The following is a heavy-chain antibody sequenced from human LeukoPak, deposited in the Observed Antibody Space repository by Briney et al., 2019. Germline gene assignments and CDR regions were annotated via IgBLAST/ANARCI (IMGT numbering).Heavy chain of an antibody. CDR3: ARHQQGGDY. D-gene: IGHD3-16*01. J-gene: IGHJ4*02. CDR2: IYPGDSDT. Sequence: WIRQLPGKGLEWMGIIYPGDSDTRYSPSFQGQVTISADKSISTAYLQWSSLKASDTAMYYCARHQQGGDYWGQGTLVTVSS. V-gene: IGHV5-51*01.